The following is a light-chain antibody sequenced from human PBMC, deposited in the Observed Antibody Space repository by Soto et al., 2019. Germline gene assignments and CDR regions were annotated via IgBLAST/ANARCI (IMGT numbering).Light chain of an antibody. V-gene: IGKV1-39*01. J-gene: IGKJ4*01. CDR3: QQSYSTPLT. Sequence: DIQMTQSPSSLSASAGDRVTITCRASQSGPNYLNWYQQKPGKAPKLLIYATSTLQSGVPSRFSGSGSGTDFTLTISSLQPEDFATYYCQQSYSTPLTFGGGTKVDIK. CDR1: QSGPNY. CDR2: ATS.